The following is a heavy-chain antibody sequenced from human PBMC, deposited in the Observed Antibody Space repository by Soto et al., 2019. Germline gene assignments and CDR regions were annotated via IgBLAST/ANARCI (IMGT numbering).Heavy chain of an antibody. D-gene: IGHD3-9*01. Sequence: GASVKVSCKTSGYTFRNYGISWVRQAPGQGLEWMGGIIPICGTANYAQKFQGRVTITADESTSTAYMELSSLRSEDTAVYYCARDQQYYDILTEDYYYYGMDVWGQGTTVTVSS. J-gene: IGHJ6*02. V-gene: IGHV1-69*13. CDR3: ARDQQYYDILTEDYYYYGMDV. CDR2: IIPICGTA. CDR1: GYTFRNYG.